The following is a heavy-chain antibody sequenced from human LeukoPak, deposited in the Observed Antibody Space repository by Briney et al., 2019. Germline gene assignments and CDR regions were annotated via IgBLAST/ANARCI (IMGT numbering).Heavy chain of an antibody. CDR1: GGSISSSSYY. V-gene: IGHV4-39*01. CDR3: ARGKGSYYSAFDI. CDR2: IYYSGST. J-gene: IGHJ3*02. D-gene: IGHD1-26*01. Sequence: KTSETLSLTCTVSGGSISSSSYYWGWIRQPPGKGLEWIGSIYYSGSTYYNPSLKSRVTISVDTSKNQFSLKLSSVTAADTAVYYCARGKGSYYSAFDIWGQGTMVTVSS.